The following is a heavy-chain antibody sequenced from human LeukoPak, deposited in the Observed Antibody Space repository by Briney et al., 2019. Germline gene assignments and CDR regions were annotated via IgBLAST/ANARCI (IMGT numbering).Heavy chain of an antibody. V-gene: IGHV4-59*01. J-gene: IGHJ4*02. CDR2: IYYSGST. D-gene: IGHD1-26*01. Sequence: SETLSLTCTVSGGSISSYYWSWIRQPPGKGLEWIGYIYYSGSTNYNPSLKSRVTISVDTSKNQFSLKLSSVTAADTAVYYCARRTRVGPTFDYWGQGTLVTVSS. CDR1: GGSISSYY. CDR3: ARRTRVGPTFDY.